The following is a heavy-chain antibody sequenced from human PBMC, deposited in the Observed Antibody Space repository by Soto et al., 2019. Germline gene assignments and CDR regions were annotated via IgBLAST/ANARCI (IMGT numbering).Heavy chain of an antibody. J-gene: IGHJ5*02. CDR2: INPSGGTT. CDR3: ARDNSISSSGAWWLDP. Sequence: QVQLVQSGAEVKKPGASVKVSCKASGYTFTSNWIHWMRRAPGQGLEWMGIINPSGGTTYYAQKFQGRVNLTRDTYTSTVYMELTSMTSEDTAVYYCARDNSISSSGAWWLDPWGQGTLVTVSS. CDR1: GYTFTSNW. V-gene: IGHV1-46*01. D-gene: IGHD6-13*01.